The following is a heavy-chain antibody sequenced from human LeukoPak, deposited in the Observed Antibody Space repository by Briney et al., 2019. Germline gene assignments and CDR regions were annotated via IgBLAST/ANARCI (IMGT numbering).Heavy chain of an antibody. J-gene: IGHJ4*02. CDR2: IDPSDSYT. Sequence: GESLRISCKGSGRSFTSYWISWVRQMPGKGLEWMGRIDPSDSYTNYSPSFQGHVTISVDKSISTAYLQWSSLKASDTAMYYCARLVVGTAMVPAFDYWGQGTLVTVSS. CDR1: GRSFTSYW. D-gene: IGHD5-18*01. CDR3: ARLVVGTAMVPAFDY. V-gene: IGHV5-10-1*01.